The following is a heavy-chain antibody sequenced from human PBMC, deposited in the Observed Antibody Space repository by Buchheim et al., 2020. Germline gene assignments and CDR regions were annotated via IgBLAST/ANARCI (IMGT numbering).Heavy chain of an antibody. Sequence: EVQLVQSGAEVKKPGESLRISCKGSGYSFTSYWISWVRQMPGKGLEWMGRIDPSDSYTNYSPSFQGHVTLSADKSISTAYPQWSSLKASDTAMYYCARHLGGSGWCDYYYYYGMDVWCQGTT. CDR1: GYSFTSYW. CDR2: IDPSDSYT. V-gene: IGHV5-10-1*01. CDR3: ARHLGGSGWCDYYYYYGMDV. D-gene: IGHD6-19*01. J-gene: IGHJ6*02.